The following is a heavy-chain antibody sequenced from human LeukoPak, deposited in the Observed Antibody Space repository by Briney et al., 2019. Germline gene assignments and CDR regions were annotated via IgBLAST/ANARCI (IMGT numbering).Heavy chain of an antibody. D-gene: IGHD2-2*01. CDR3: ARTCSTSCPYWYFDL. Sequence: ASVKVSCKASGGTFSSYAISWVRQAPGQGLEWMGRIIPIFGTANYAQKFQGRVTITTDESTSTAYVELSSLRSEDTAVYYCARTCSTSCPYWYFDLWGRGTLVTVSS. CDR2: IIPIFGTA. J-gene: IGHJ2*01. V-gene: IGHV1-69*05. CDR1: GGTFSSYA.